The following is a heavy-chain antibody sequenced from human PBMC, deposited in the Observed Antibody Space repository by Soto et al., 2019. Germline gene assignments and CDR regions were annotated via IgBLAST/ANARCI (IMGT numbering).Heavy chain of an antibody. D-gene: IGHD2-21*01. Sequence: GGSLRLSCAASGFTFSDYYMSWIRQAPGKGLEWVSYISSSGSTIYYADSVKGRFTISRDNAKNSLYLQMNSLRAEDTAVYYCAKVEKVWTGLRYFDYWGQGTLVTVSS. CDR2: ISSSGSTI. V-gene: IGHV3-11*01. CDR3: AKVEKVWTGLRYFDY. J-gene: IGHJ4*02. CDR1: GFTFSDYY.